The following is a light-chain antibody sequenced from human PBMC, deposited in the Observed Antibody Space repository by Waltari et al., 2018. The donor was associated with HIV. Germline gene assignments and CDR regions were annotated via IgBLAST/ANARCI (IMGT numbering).Light chain of an antibody. CDR1: QTIRTN. CDR3: QQYSNWPPLT. CDR2: GAS. J-gene: IGKJ4*01. Sequence: EIVMTQSPATLSVSPGERATLSCRASQTIRTNFAWYQQKPGQAPRLLIFGASTRATDIPTRFSGSGSGTEFTLTISSLQSEDFAVYFCQQYSNWPPLTFGGGTKVEIK. V-gene: IGKV3-15*01.